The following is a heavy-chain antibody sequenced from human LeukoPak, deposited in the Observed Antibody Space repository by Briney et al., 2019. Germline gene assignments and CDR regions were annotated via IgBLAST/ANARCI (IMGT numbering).Heavy chain of an antibody. CDR3: ARPSGYSSGFYSMDV. J-gene: IGHJ6*02. Sequence: SETLSLTCTVSGGSISSYYWNWIWQPPGKGLEWIGYIYYSGSTTYNPSLKSRVTISVDTSKNQFSLKLSSVTAADTAVYFCARPSGYSSGFYSMDVWGQGTTVTVSS. CDR1: GGSISSYY. D-gene: IGHD6-25*01. CDR2: IYYSGST. V-gene: IGHV4-59*08.